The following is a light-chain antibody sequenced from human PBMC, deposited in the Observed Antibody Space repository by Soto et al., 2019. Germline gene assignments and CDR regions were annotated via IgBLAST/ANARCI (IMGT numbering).Light chain of an antibody. V-gene: IGKV3-20*01. CDR3: QQYGGSPYT. J-gene: IGKJ2*01. CDR2: GAS. CDR1: QSLNSF. Sequence: EIVLTQSPGTLSLSPGERATLSCRASQSLNSFLAWYQQKPGQAPRLLISGASSRATGIPDRFSGSGSGTDFTLTISRLEPEDFAMYYCQQYGGSPYTFGQGTKLEIK.